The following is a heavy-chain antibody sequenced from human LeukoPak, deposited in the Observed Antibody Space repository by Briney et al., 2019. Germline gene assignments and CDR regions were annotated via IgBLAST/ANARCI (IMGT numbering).Heavy chain of an antibody. CDR3: ARGTGRDYYGSGSYLNPYAYYYYYYMDV. Sequence: SETLSLTCTVSGGSISSSSYYWGWIRQPPGKGLEWIGSIYYSGSTYYNPSLKSRVTISVDTSKNQFSLKLSSVTAADTAVYYCARGTGRDYYGSGSYLNPYAYYYYYYMDVWGKGTTVTISS. CDR2: IYYSGST. J-gene: IGHJ6*03. V-gene: IGHV4-39*07. D-gene: IGHD3-10*01. CDR1: GGSISSSSYY.